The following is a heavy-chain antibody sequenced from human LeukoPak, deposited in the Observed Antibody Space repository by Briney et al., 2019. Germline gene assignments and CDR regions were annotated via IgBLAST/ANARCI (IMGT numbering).Heavy chain of an antibody. D-gene: IGHD4-23*01. CDR2: ISGSSSHI. CDR3: ARDTYSRWQTDY. Sequence: KPGGSLRLSCAASRFSFSSYSMNWVRQAPGKGLEWVSSISGSSSHIYYADSVKGRFTISRDNAKNSLYLQMNSLRAEDTAVYYCARDTYSRWQTDYWGQGTLVTVSS. J-gene: IGHJ4*02. V-gene: IGHV3-21*01. CDR1: RFSFSSYS.